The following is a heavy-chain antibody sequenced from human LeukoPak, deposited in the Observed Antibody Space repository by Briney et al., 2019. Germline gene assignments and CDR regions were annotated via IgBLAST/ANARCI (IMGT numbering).Heavy chain of an antibody. CDR1: AFTFNRYW. J-gene: IGHJ4*02. D-gene: IGHD2-2*01. CDR2: IDGDGTEK. V-gene: IGHV3-7*01. CDR3: ARAITVVDSY. Sequence: GGSLRLSCAASAFTFNRYWMNWVRQAPGKGLEWVAGIDGDGTEKYYVESVKGRFTISRDNAKKSVYLQMNSLRADDTAVYYCARAITVVDSYWGQGTLVTVSS.